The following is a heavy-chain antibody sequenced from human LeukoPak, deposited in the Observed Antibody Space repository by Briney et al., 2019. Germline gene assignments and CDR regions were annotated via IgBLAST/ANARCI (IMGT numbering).Heavy chain of an antibody. D-gene: IGHD5-18*01. CDR1: GFTFSSYS. CDR3: ARDSYGHDY. J-gene: IGHJ4*02. CDR2: ISSSSSTI. V-gene: IGHV3-48*01. Sequence: RPGGSLRLSCAASGFTFSSYSKNWVRQAPGKGLEWVSYISSSSSTIYYADSVKGRFTISRDNAKNSLYLQMNSLRAEDTAVYYCARDSYGHDYWGQGTLVTVSS.